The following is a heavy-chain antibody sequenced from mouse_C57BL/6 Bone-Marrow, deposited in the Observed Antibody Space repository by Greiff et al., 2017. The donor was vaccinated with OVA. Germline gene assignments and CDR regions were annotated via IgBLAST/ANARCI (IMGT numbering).Heavy chain of an antibody. J-gene: IGHJ4*01. Sequence: EVQWVESGEGLVKPGGSLKLSCAASGFTFSSYAMSWVRQTPEKRLEWVAYISSGGDYIYYADTVKGRFTISRDNARNTLYLQMSSLKSEDTAMYYCTRDPITTVVATNAMDYWGQGTSVTVSS. CDR2: ISSGGDYI. V-gene: IGHV5-9-1*02. CDR1: GFTFSSYA. D-gene: IGHD1-1*01. CDR3: TRDPITTVVATNAMDY.